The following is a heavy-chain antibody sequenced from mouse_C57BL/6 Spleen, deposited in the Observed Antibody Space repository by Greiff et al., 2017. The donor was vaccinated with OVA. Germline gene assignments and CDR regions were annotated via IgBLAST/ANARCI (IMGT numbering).Heavy chain of an antibody. V-gene: IGHV5-15*01. CDR1: GFTFSDYG. J-gene: IGHJ3*01. Sequence: EVQGVESGGGLVQPGGSLKLSCAASGFTFSDYGMAWVRQAPRKGPEWVAFISNLAYSIYYADTVTGRFTISRENAKNTLYLEMSSLRSEDTAMYYCARQEGSSGYAWFAYWGQGTLVTVSA. CDR3: ARQEGSSGYAWFAY. D-gene: IGHD3-2*02. CDR2: ISNLAYSI.